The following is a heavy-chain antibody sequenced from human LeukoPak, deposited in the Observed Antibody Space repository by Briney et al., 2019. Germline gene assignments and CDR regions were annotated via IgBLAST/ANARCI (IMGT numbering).Heavy chain of an antibody. J-gene: IGHJ4*02. CDR2: ISGSGGST. V-gene: IGHV3-23*01. D-gene: IGHD3-9*01. CDR3: AKTRGSDWLSDY. Sequence: GGSLRLSCAASGFTFSSYAMTWVRQAPGKGLEWVSAISGSGGSTYYADSVKGRFTISRDNSKNTLYLQMISLKAEDTAVYYCAKTRGSDWLSDYWGQGTLVTVSS. CDR1: GFTFSSYA.